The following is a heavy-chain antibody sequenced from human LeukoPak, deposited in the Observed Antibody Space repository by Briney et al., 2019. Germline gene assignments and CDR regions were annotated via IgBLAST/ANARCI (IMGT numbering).Heavy chain of an antibody. CDR2: INPNSGGT. CDR3: ARDGVYCSSTSCYWGYNWFDP. CDR1: GYTFTGYY. D-gene: IGHD2-2*01. J-gene: IGHJ5*02. V-gene: IGHV1-2*02. Sequence: ASVKVSCKASGYTFTGYYMHWVRQAPGQGLEWMGWINPNSGGTNYAQKFQGRVTVTRDTSISTAYMELSRLRSDNTAVYYCARDGVYCSSTSCYWGYNWFDPWGQGTLVTVSS.